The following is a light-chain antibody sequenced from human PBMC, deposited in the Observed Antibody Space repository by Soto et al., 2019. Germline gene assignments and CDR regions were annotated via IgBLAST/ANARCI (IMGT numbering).Light chain of an antibody. CDR3: NSYTSQNTRV. V-gene: IGLV2-14*01. J-gene: IGLJ3*02. Sequence: QSALTQPASVSGSPGQSITISCTGTSSDVGGYNHVSWYQQHPGKAPKLMIYEVTNRPSGVSNRFSGSKSGNTASLTISGLQAEDEADYFCNSYTSQNTRVFGGGTKVTVL. CDR1: SSDVGGYNH. CDR2: EVT.